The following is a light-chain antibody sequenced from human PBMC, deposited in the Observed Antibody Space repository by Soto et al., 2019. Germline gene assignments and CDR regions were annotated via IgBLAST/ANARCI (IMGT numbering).Light chain of an antibody. J-gene: IGLJ1*01. CDR1: SSDVGGYNY. V-gene: IGLV2-11*01. CDR3: YSYEGSYTFV. Sequence: QSALTQPRSVSGSPGQSVTISCTGTSSDVGGYNYVSWYQQHPGRAPKVMIYDVSTRPSGVPDRFSGSKSGNTASLTISELQAEDEADYYCYSYEGSYTFVFGTGTKLTVL. CDR2: DVS.